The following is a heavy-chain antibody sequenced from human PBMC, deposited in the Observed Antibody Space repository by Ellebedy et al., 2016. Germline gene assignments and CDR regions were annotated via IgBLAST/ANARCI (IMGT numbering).Heavy chain of an antibody. J-gene: IGHJ5*02. V-gene: IGHV1-2*02. CDR3: ARGVGTSWFDP. D-gene: IGHD1-26*01. CDR2: GDPNGGGT. Sequence: ASVKVSXXASGYTLTANFIHWVRQAPGQGLDWLGWGDPNGGGTNYAQNFQDRVTMTRDRSINTAYMELNGLRPDDTSVYYCARGVGTSWFDPWGQGTLVTVSS. CDR1: GYTLTANF.